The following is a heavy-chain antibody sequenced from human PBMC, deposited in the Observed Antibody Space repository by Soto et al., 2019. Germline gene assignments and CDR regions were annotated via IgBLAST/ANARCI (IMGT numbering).Heavy chain of an antibody. V-gene: IGHV3-7*01. J-gene: IGHJ4*02. CDR3: ARARDYYDSSGYCYHNTIYFDY. CDR1: GFTFSSYW. Sequence: GGSLRLSCSASGFTFSSYWMSWFRQAPGKGLEWVANIKQDGSEKYYVDSVKGRFTISRDNAKNSLYLQMNSLRAEDTAVYYCARARDYYDSSGYCYHNTIYFDYWGQGTLVTVSS. D-gene: IGHD3-22*01. CDR2: IKQDGSEK.